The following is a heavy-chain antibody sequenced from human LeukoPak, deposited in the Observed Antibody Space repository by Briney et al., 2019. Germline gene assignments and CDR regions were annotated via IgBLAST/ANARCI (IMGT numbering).Heavy chain of an antibody. Sequence: ASVKVSCKASGYTFTSYGIGWVRQAPGQGLEWMGWISAYNGNTNYAQKLQGRVTMTTDTSTSTAYMELRSLRSDDTAVYYCAGSSSWYYYYGMDVWGQGTTVTVSS. CDR3: AGSSSWYYYYGMDV. CDR2: ISAYNGNT. J-gene: IGHJ6*02. V-gene: IGHV1-18*01. CDR1: GYTFTSYG. D-gene: IGHD6-13*01.